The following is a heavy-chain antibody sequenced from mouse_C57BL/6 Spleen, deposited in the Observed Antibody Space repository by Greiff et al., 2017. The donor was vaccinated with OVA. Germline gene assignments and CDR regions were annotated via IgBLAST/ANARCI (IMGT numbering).Heavy chain of an antibody. J-gene: IGHJ2*01. D-gene: IGHD1-1*01. V-gene: IGHV1-15*01. CDR3: IDYYGSSYGY. CDR2: IDPETGGT. Sequence: VQLQQSGAELVRPGASVTLSCKASGYTFTDYEMHWVKQTPVHGLEWIGAIDPETGGTAYNQKFKGKAILTADKSSSTAYMELRSLTSEDSAVYYCIDYYGSSYGYWGQGTTLTVSS. CDR1: GYTFTDYE.